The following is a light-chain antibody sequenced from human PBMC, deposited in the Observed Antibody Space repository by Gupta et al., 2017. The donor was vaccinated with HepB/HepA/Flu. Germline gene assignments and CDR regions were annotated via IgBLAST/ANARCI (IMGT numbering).Light chain of an antibody. V-gene: IGKV4-1*01. CDR3: QQYYSLPRT. J-gene: IGKJ1*01. Sequence: DIVMTQSLDSLAVSLGERATINCKSSRSVLNTYNNKNYLTWYQQKPGHPPKVLIYLASTRESGVPDRFSGSGSGTGFTLTISNLQAEDVAVYYCQQYYSLPRTFGQGTKVEIK. CDR1: RSVLNTYNNKNY. CDR2: LAS.